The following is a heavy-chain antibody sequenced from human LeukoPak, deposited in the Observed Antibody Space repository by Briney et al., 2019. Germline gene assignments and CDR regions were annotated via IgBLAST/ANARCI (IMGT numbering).Heavy chain of an antibody. Sequence: ASVKVSCKASGYTFTGYYMHWVRQAPGQGLEWMGWISAYNGNTNYAQKLQGRVTMTTDTSTSTAYMELRSLRSDDTAVYYCARDTSYGDYHWYFDLWGRGTLVTVSS. CDR1: GYTFTGYY. CDR2: ISAYNGNT. J-gene: IGHJ2*01. V-gene: IGHV1-18*04. CDR3: ARDTSYGDYHWYFDL. D-gene: IGHD4-17*01.